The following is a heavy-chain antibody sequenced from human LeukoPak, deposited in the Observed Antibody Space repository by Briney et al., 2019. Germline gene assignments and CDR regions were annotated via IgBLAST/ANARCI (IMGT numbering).Heavy chain of an antibody. J-gene: IGHJ4*02. CDR3: AKDRSKGYSSSWFGNIDLGY. Sequence: PGRSLRLSCAASGFTFSSYGMHWVRQAPGKGLEWVAVISYDGSNKYYADSVKGRFTISRDNAKNSLYLQMNSLRAEDTALYYCAKDRSKGYSSSWFGNIDLGYWGQGTLVTVSS. CDR1: GFTFSSYG. CDR2: ISYDGSNK. D-gene: IGHD6-13*01. V-gene: IGHV3-30*18.